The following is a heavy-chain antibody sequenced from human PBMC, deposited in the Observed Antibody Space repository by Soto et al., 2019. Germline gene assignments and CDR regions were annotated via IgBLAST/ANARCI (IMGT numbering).Heavy chain of an antibody. J-gene: IGHJ5*02. D-gene: IGHD4-17*01. Sequence: PSETLSLTCTVSGGSISSGTYYWGWVRQPPGKGLEWIGSIFYSGTTYYNPSLKSRVTVSLDTSKNQFSLKVTSVTSADTAVYFCARHDYRDSYGINWFDPWGHGTLVTVSS. CDR3: ARHDYRDSYGINWFDP. CDR1: GGSISSGTYY. V-gene: IGHV4-39*01. CDR2: IFYSGTT.